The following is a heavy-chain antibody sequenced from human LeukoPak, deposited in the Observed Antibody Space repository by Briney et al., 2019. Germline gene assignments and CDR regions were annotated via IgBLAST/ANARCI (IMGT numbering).Heavy chain of an antibody. CDR1: GYTFTGYY. CDR3: ARARGRIMITFGGVPPPDY. D-gene: IGHD3-16*01. CDR2: INPNSGGT. V-gene: IGHV1-2*04. J-gene: IGHJ4*02. Sequence: ASVKVSCKAPGYTFTGYYMHWVRQAPGQGLEWMGWINPNSGGTNYAQKFQGWVTMTRDTSISTAYMELSRLRSDDTAVYYCARARGRIMITFGGVPPPDYWGQGTLVTVSS.